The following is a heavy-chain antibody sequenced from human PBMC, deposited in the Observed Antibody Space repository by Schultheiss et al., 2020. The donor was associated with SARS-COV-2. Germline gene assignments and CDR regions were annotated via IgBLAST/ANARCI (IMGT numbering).Heavy chain of an antibody. CDR1: GFTFSDYY. D-gene: IGHD6-19*01. J-gene: IGHJ5*01. CDR2: ISSGGSNT. CDR3: ARDVRTTVTGTYNWLDF. Sequence: GGSLRLSCAASGFTFSDYYMSWIRQAPGKGLEWVSYISSGGSNTYYADSVKGRFTISRDNAKNSLYLHMNSLRAEDTAVYYCARDVRTTVTGTYNWLDFWGQGILVTVSS. V-gene: IGHV3-11*01.